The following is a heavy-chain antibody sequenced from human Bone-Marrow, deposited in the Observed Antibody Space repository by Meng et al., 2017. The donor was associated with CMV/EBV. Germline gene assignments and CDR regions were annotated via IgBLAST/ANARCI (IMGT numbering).Heavy chain of an antibody. Sequence: GESLKISCAASGFTFSSYAMSWVRQAPGKGLEWVSVIYSGGSSTYYADSVKGRFTISRDNSKNTLYLQMNSLRAEDTAVYYCAKGYNWNLDGMDVWGQGTTVTVSS. CDR2: IYSGGSST. CDR1: GFTFSSYA. CDR3: AKGYNWNLDGMDV. V-gene: IGHV3-23*03. D-gene: IGHD1-7*01. J-gene: IGHJ6*02.